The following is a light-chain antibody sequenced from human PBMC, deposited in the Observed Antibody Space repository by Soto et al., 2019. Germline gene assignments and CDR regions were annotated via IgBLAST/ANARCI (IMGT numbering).Light chain of an antibody. J-gene: IGLJ1*01. CDR1: SSDIGFYNY. CDR3: TSYTRSDTYV. CDR2: EVT. Sequence: QTVVTQPASVSGSPGQSITISCTGTSSDIGFYNYVSWYQQHPGKAPKLVISEVTIRPSGVSDRFSGSKSGNSASLTISGLQPEDEADYYCTSYTRSDTYVFGPGTKVTVL. V-gene: IGLV2-14*01.